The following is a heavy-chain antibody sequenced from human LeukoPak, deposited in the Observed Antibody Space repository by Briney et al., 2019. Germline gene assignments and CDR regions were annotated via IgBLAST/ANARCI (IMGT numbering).Heavy chain of an antibody. J-gene: IGHJ1*01. CDR3: ARDDSGSHFKPFQR. CDR1: GFTVSNSY. CDR2: IYDDGRT. D-gene: IGHD1-26*01. V-gene: IGHV3-66*02. Sequence: GGSLRLSCAASGFTVSNSYMNWVRQVPGKALEWVSVIYDDGRTFYADSVKGRFTISRDNSRNTLYLQMNSLRLEDTAVYYCARDDSGSHFKPFQRWGQGTLVTVSS.